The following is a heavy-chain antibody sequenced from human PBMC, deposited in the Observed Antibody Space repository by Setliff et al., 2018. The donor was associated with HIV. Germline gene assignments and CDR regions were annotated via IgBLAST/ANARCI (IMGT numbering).Heavy chain of an antibody. CDR2: VDPEDGET. V-gene: IGHV1-69-2*01. CDR1: GYTFRAYY. CDR3: ASPANYYYESGVCGY. D-gene: IGHD3-10*01. J-gene: IGHJ4*02. Sequence: EASVKVSCKASGYTFRAYYIHWVRQAPGKGLEWMGRVDPEDGETKYAEKFQGRVTIMADTSTVTAYMEMSRLRSEDTAIYYCASPANYYYESGVCGYWGQGSLVTV.